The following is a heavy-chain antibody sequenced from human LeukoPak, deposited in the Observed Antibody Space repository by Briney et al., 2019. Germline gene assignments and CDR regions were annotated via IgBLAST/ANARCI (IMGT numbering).Heavy chain of an antibody. CDR1: GFTFSSYS. CDR2: ISSSSSYI. J-gene: IGHJ3*02. Sequence: GGSLRLSCAASGFTFSSYSMNWVRQAPGKGLEWVSSISSSSSYIYYADSVKGRFTISRDNAKNSLYLQMNSLRAEDTAVYYCARDNEGATEDAFDIWGQGTMVTVSS. V-gene: IGHV3-21*01. D-gene: IGHD1-26*01. CDR3: ARDNEGATEDAFDI.